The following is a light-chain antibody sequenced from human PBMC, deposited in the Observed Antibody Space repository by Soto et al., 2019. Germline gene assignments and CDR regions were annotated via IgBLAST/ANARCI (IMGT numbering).Light chain of an antibody. CDR3: QQYGNSPPVT. CDR2: GAS. CDR1: QSINNNY. V-gene: IGKV3-20*01. Sequence: EVVLTQSPGTVSLSPGERATLSCRASQSINNNYLAWYQHKPGQAPRLLIYGASSRATGIPDRFIGSGSGTDFTLTISRLVPEDFALYYCQQYGNSPPVTFGGGTKVDIK. J-gene: IGKJ4*01.